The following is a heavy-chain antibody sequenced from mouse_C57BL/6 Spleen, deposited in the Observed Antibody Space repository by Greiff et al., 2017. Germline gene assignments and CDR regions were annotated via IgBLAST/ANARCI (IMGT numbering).Heavy chain of an antibody. V-gene: IGHV1-15*01. D-gene: IGHD1-1*01. CDR1: GYTFTDYE. Sequence: VQGVESGAELVRPGASVTLSCKASGYTFTDYEMHWVKQTPVHGLEWIGAIDPETGGTAYNQKFKGKAILTADKSSSTAYMELRSLTSEDSAVYYCTRGSSLYFDVWGTGTTVTVSS. CDR3: TRGSSLYFDV. J-gene: IGHJ1*03. CDR2: IDPETGGT.